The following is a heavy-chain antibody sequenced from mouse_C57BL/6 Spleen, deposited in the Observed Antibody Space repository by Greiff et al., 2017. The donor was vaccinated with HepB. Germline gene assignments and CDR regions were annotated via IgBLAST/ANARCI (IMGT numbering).Heavy chain of an antibody. Sequence: QVQLQQSGAELVKPGASVKLSCKASGYTFTEYTIHWVKQRSGQGLEWIGWFYPGSGSIKYNEKFKDKATLTADKSSSTVYMELSRLTAEDSAVYFCARHERYYGSSSGDAMDYWGQGTSVTVSS. CDR2: FYPGSGSI. J-gene: IGHJ4*01. CDR1: GYTFTEYT. CDR3: ARHERYYGSSSGDAMDY. V-gene: IGHV1-62-2*01. D-gene: IGHD1-1*01.